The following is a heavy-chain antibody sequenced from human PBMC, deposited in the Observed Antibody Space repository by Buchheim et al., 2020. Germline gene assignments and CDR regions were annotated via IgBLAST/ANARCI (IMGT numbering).Heavy chain of an antibody. D-gene: IGHD5-18*01. V-gene: IGHV3-48*01. CDR2: ISSPSSTI. J-gene: IGHJ6*02. CDR1: GFIFNTYS. Sequence: DVQLVESGGGLVQPGGPLRLSCAASGFIFNTYSMNWVRQAPGKGLEWISFISSPSSTINYADSVKGRFTISRDNAKNSLYLQMNSLRAEDTAVYYCARDMVDTAMVFYYGMDVWGQGTT. CDR3: ARDMVDTAMVFYYGMDV.